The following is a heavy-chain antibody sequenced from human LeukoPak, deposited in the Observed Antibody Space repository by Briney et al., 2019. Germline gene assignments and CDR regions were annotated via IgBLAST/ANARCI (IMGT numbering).Heavy chain of an antibody. D-gene: IGHD4-17*01. J-gene: IGHJ4*02. V-gene: IGHV1-69*04. CDR1: GGTFSSYA. CDR2: IIPILGIA. CDR3: ARDDYEGYASFDY. Sequence: ASVKVSCKASGGTFSSYAISWVRQAPGQGLEWMGRIIPILGIANYAQKFQGRVTITADKSTSTAYMELSSLRSEDTAVYYCARDDYEGYASFDYWGQGTLVTVSS.